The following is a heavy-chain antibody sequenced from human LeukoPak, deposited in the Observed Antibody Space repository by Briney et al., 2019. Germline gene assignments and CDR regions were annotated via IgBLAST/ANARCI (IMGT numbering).Heavy chain of an antibody. Sequence: ASVKVSCKASGYTFTTYAISWVRQAPGQGLEWMGWISTYNGNTNYAQKFRGRVTLTTDTSTSTAYMDLRSLRSDDTAVYHCARVALGSWYFDLWGRGTLVTVSS. CDR1: GYTFTTYA. V-gene: IGHV1-18*01. J-gene: IGHJ2*01. CDR2: ISTYNGNT. D-gene: IGHD2-15*01. CDR3: ARVALGSWYFDL.